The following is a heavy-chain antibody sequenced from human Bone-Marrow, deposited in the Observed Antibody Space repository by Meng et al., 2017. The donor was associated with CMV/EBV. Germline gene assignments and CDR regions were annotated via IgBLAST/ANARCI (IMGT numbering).Heavy chain of an antibody. CDR1: GYTFTSYD. CDR3: ARAVVVVPAAIQYYYYGMDV. CDR2: MNPNSGNT. Sequence: ASVKVSCKASGYTFTSYDINWVRQATGQGLEWMGWMNPNSGNTGYAQKFQGRVTITRDMSTSTAYMELRSLRSDDTAVYYCARAVVVVPAAIQYYYYGMDVWGQGTTVTVSS. J-gene: IGHJ6*02. D-gene: IGHD2-2*01. V-gene: IGHV1-8*01.